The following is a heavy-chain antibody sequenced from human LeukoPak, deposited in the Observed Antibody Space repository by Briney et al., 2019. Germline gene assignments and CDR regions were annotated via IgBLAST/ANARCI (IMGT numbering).Heavy chain of an antibody. V-gene: IGHV1-69*04. CDR3: ARAEDGVTPDY. D-gene: IGHD4-23*01. Sequence: ASVKVSCKASGYTFTSYGISWVRQAPGQGLEWMGRIIPILGIANYAQKFQGRVTITADKSTGTAYMELSSLRSEDTAVYYCARAEDGVTPDYWGQGTLVTVSS. J-gene: IGHJ4*02. CDR1: GYTFTSYG. CDR2: IIPILGIA.